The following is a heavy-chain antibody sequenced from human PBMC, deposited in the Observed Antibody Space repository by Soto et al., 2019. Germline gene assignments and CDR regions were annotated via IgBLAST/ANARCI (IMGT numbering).Heavy chain of an antibody. J-gene: IGHJ4*02. D-gene: IGHD3-10*01. CDR3: ARVMLVRGVIIPQAFDY. V-gene: IGHV3-21*01. Sequence: GGSLRLSCAASGFTFSSYSMNWVRQAPGKGLEWVSSISSSSSYIYYADSVKGRFTISRDNAKNSLYRQMNSLRAEDTAVYYCARVMLVRGVIIPQAFDYWGQGTLVTVSS. CDR1: GFTFSSYS. CDR2: ISSSSSYI.